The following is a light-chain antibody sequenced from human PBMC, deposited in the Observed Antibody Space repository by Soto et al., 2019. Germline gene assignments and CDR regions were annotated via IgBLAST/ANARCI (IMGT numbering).Light chain of an antibody. V-gene: IGKV3-20*01. CDR2: AAS. Sequence: EIVLTQSPGTLSLSPGERATLSCTASQGVRSTYLAWYLQKPGQAPRLLIYAASTRTTGTPDRFSGSGSGTDFTLTISRLEPEDFAVYYCQQYGSSPRYTFGQGTKLEIK. CDR1: QGVRSTY. CDR3: QQYGSSPRYT. J-gene: IGKJ2*01.